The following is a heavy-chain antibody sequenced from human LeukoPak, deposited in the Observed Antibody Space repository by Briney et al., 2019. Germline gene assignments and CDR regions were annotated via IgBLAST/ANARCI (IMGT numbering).Heavy chain of an antibody. J-gene: IGHJ4*02. Sequence: GGSVRLSCAASGFTFNRFRMQWVGPAPGKGLVWVSRLNLGGRSSSYEDSVKGRFTISRDNAKHTLYLQMKSLGAEDTAVYDCARGLPGDRVYWRQGTLLSVPS. CDR3: ARGLPGDRVY. D-gene: IGHD1-1*01. CDR2: LNLGGRSS. CDR1: GFTFNRFR. V-gene: IGHV3-74*01.